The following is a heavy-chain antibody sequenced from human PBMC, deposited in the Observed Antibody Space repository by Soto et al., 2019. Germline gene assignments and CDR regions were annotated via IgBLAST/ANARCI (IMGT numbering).Heavy chain of an antibody. D-gene: IGHD5-18*01. CDR2: INPNTGGT. CDR1: GYTFTAYY. Sequence: QVQLVQSGAEVKKPGASVKVSCKASGYTFTAYYMHWVRQTPGQGLEWMGWINPNTGGTDYAQKFQGRVTMTRDTSISTAYMELTRVRSDDTAVYYCASRYNYGSPWGQGTLVTVSS. V-gene: IGHV1-2*02. CDR3: ASRYNYGSP. J-gene: IGHJ5*02.